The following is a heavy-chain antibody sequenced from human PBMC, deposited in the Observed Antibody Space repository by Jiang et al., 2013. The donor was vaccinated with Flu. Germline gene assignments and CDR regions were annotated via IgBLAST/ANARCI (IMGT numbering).Heavy chain of an antibody. CDR2: IYWDDDK. CDR3: AHRRSVTTWGSFDY. Sequence: LSTSGVGVGWIRQPPGKALEWLALIYWDDDKRYSPSLKSRLTITKDTSKNQVVLTMTNMDPVDTATYYCAHRRSVTTWGSFDYWGQGTLVTVSS. V-gene: IGHV2-5*02. J-gene: IGHJ4*02. D-gene: IGHD4-17*01. CDR1: LSTSGVG.